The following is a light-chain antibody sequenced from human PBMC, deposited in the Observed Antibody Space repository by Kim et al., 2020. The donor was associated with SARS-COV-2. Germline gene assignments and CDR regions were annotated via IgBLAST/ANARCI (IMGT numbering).Light chain of an antibody. CDR1: QSISIN. CDR2: GAS. CDR3: QQYHNWPFN. J-gene: IGKJ2*01. Sequence: SKAPGERATRSCRASQSISINLAWYQQKPGQSPRILVFGASTRATDVPARFSGSGSGVDFTLTISSLQSEDFAVYYCQQYHNWPFNFGQGTKLEI. V-gene: IGKV3-15*01.